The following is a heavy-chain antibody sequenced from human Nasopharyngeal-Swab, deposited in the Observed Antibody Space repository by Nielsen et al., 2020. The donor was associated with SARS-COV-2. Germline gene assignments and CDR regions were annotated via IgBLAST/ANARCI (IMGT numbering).Heavy chain of an antibody. CDR3: ARATMIVVVIGAFDI. V-gene: IGHV4-31*02. Sequence: PGKGLEWIGYIYYSGSTYYNPSLKSRVTISVDTSKNQFSLKLSSVTAADTAVYYCARATMIVVVIGAFDIWGQGTMVTVS. J-gene: IGHJ3*02. D-gene: IGHD3-22*01. CDR2: IYYSGST.